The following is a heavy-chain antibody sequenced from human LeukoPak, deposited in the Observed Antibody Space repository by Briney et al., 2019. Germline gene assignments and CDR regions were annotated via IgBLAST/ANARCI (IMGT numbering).Heavy chain of an antibody. CDR2: IIPIFGTA. CDR3: ARAISSSWHSLAGYFDY. J-gene: IGHJ4*02. D-gene: IGHD6-13*01. V-gene: IGHV1-69*13. Sequence: GASVKVSCKASGGTLSSYAISWVRQAPGQGLEWMGGIIPIFGTANYAQKFQGRVTITADESTSTAYMELSSLRSEDTAVYYCARAISSSWHSLAGYFDYWGQGTLVTVSS. CDR1: GGTLSSYA.